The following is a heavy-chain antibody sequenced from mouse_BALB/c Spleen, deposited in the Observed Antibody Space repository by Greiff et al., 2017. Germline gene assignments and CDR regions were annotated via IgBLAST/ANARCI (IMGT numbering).Heavy chain of an antibody. Sequence: ESGPGLVKPSQSLSLTCSVTGYSITSGYYWNWIRQFPGNKLEWMGYISYDGSNNYNPSLKNRISITRDTSKNQFFLKLNSVTTEDTATYYCARPYYYGSRDYYAMDYWGQGTSVTVSS. CDR3: ARPYYYGSRDYYAMDY. D-gene: IGHD1-1*01. CDR1: GYSITSGYY. CDR2: ISYDGSN. V-gene: IGHV3-6*02. J-gene: IGHJ4*01.